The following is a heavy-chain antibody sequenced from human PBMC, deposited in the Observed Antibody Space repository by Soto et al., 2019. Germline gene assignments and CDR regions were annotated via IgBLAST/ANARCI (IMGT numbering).Heavy chain of an antibody. V-gene: IGHV1-18*01. CDR2: ISPYSGKT. J-gene: IGHJ4*02. CDR1: GYTFTNYG. Sequence: QVQLVQSGAEVKKPGASVKVSCKASGYTFTNYGIAWVRQAPGQGLEWMGWISPYSGKTDYRQNLQGRVTVTADTDTTTAYMELRSLRSDDEAVYYCTRVRLTLSTSLLFDFWGQGTLVTVSS. D-gene: IGHD3-10*01. CDR3: TRVRLTLSTSLLFDF.